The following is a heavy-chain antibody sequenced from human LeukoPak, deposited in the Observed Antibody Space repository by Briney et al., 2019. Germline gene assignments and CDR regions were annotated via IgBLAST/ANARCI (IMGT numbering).Heavy chain of an antibody. CDR2: IYYSGST. CDR3: ARVGTYCGGDCYYFDY. V-gene: IGHV4-39*01. CDR1: GGSISSSSYY. J-gene: IGHJ4*02. Sequence: SETLSLTCTVSGGSISSSSYYWGWIRQPPGKGLEWLGSIYYSGSTYHNPSLKSRVTISVDTSKNQFSLKLSSVTAADTAVYYCARVGTYCGGDCYYFDYWGQGTLVTVSS. D-gene: IGHD2-21*02.